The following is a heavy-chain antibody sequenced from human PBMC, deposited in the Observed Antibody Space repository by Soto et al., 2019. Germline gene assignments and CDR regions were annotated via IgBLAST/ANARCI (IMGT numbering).Heavy chain of an antibody. D-gene: IGHD2-21*02. Sequence: ASVKVSCKASRYTFTSYAMHWVRQAPGQRLEWMGWNNAGNGNTKYSQKFQGRVTITRDTSASTAYMELSSLRSEDTAVYYCARSIVVVTALDYWGQGTLVTVFS. V-gene: IGHV1-3*01. J-gene: IGHJ4*02. CDR3: ARSIVVVTALDY. CDR2: NNAGNGNT. CDR1: RYTFTSYA.